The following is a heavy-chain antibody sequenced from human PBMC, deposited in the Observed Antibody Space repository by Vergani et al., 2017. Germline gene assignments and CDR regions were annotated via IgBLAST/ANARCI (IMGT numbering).Heavy chain of an antibody. CDR2: IYYSGST. V-gene: IGHV4-31*11. CDR3: ARSPIVATYYFDY. D-gene: IGHD5-12*01. CDR1: GGSISSGGYS. J-gene: IGHJ4*02. Sequence: QLQLQESGSGLVKPSQTLSLTCAVSGGSISSGGYSWSWIRQHPGKGLEWIGYIYYSGSTYYNPSLKSRVTISVDTSKNQFSLKLSSVTAADTAVYYCARSPIVATYYFDYWGQGTLVTVSS.